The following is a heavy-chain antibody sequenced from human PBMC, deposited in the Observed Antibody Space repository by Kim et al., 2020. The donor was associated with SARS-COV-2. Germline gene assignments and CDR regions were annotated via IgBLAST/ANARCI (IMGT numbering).Heavy chain of an antibody. J-gene: IGHJ4*02. D-gene: IGHD3-10*01. Sequence: GGSLRLSCAASEFTVINSYLSWVRQAPGKGLEWVAVIDRRGKTDYADSVKGRFTISRDLSNNTLSLQMNSLRDEDTALYSCAGSRTYFPYYFDFWGRGTLVIVSS. CDR1: EFTVINSY. CDR3: AGSRTYFPYYFDF. V-gene: IGHV3-66*01. CDR2: IDRRGKT.